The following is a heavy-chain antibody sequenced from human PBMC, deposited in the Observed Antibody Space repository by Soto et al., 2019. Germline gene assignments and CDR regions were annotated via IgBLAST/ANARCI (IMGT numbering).Heavy chain of an antibody. CDR1: GESFSGQY. Sequence: SSETLSLTCAVYGESFSGQYWSWIRQPPGEGLEWIGEINRNGRANYNPSLKSRVTISVDTSKNQFSLKLSSVTAADTAVYYCARSIDSWGQGTLVTVSS. V-gene: IGHV4-34*09. CDR3: ARSIDS. J-gene: IGHJ5*01. CDR2: INRNGRA.